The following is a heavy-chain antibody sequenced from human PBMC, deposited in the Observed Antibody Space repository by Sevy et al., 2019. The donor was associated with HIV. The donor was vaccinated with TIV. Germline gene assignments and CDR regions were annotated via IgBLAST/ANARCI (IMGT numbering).Heavy chain of an antibody. V-gene: IGHV3-30*02. CDR1: GFTFSSYG. CDR3: AEVFCSTSCYRGDAVGGIDV. J-gene: IGHJ6*02. Sequence: GGSLRLSSAASGFTFSSYGMQWVRQAPGKGLEWVAFIRYDGSNKYYADSVKGRFPISRDNPKNTWYLQMNSLRAEDTAGYYGAEVFCSTSCYRGDAVGGIDVWGQGTTVTVSS. CDR2: IRYDGSNK. D-gene: IGHD2-2*01.